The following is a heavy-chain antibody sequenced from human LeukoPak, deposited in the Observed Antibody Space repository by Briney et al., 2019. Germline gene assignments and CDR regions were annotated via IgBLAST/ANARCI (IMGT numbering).Heavy chain of an antibody. CDR1: GGSFGGYY. D-gene: IGHD3-10*01. CDR2: INHSGST. Sequence: SETLSLTCAVYGGSFGGYYWSWIRQPPGKGLEWIGEINHSGSTNYNPSLKSRVTISVDMSKNQFSLKLSSVTAADTAVYHCARGRRGYGSGSYLYWGQGTLVTVSS. CDR3: ARGRRGYGSGSYLY. J-gene: IGHJ4*02. V-gene: IGHV4-34*01.